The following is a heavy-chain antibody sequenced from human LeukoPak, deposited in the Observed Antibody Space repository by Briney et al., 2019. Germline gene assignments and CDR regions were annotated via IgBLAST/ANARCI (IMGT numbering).Heavy chain of an antibody. CDR2: INPNSGGT. CDR3: ARSPRKYCSSTSCYREEDY. V-gene: IGHV1-2*06. D-gene: IGHD2-2*02. CDR1: GYTFTGYY. Sequence: ASVKVSCKASGYTFTGYYMHWVRQAPGQGLEWMGRINPNSGGTNYAQKLQGRVTMTTDTSTSTAYMELRSLRSDDTAVYYCARSPRKYCSSTSCYREEDYWGLGTLVTVSS. J-gene: IGHJ4*02.